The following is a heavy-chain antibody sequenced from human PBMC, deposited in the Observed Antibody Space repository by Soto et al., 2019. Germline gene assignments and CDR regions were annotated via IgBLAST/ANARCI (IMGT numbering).Heavy chain of an antibody. CDR1: GYTFTNYA. CDR3: AAGGGANSASYSDAFDI. V-gene: IGHV1-3*01. CDR2: INAGNGNT. D-gene: IGHD1-26*01. J-gene: IGHJ3*02. Sequence: GASVKVSCKASGYTFTNYAMHWVRQAPGQRLEWMGWINAGNGNTKYSQKFQERVTITRDMSTSTAYMELSSLRSEDTAVYYCAAGGGANSASYSDAFDIWGQGTMVTVSS.